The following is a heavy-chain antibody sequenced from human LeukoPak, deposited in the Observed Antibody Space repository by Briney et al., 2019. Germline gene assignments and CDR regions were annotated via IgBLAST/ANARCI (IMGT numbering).Heavy chain of an antibody. Sequence: GASVKVSCKVSGYTLTELSMHWVRQAPGKGLEWMGGFDPEDGETIYAQKFQGRVTMTEDTSTDTAYMELSSLRAEDTAVYYCAKGGDFSGSYPIDYWGQGTLVTVSS. CDR2: FDPEDGET. J-gene: IGHJ4*02. V-gene: IGHV1-24*01. CDR1: GYTLTELS. CDR3: AKGGDFSGSYPIDY. D-gene: IGHD1-26*01.